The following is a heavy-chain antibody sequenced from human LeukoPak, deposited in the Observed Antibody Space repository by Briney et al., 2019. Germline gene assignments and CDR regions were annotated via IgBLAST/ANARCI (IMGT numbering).Heavy chain of an antibody. D-gene: IGHD4-17*01. Sequence: PGGSLRLSCAASGFTFSSYWMSWVRQAPGKGLEWVANIKQDGSEKYYVDSVKGRFTISRDNAKNSLYLQMNSPRAEDTAVYYCARDPTTVTTEVDYWGQGTLVTVSS. CDR3: ARDPTTVTTEVDY. J-gene: IGHJ4*02. CDR1: GFTFSSYW. CDR2: IKQDGSEK. V-gene: IGHV3-7*03.